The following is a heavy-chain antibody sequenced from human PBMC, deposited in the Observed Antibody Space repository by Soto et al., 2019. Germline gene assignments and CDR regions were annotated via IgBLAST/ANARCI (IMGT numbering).Heavy chain of an antibody. CDR2: IYHTGNA. D-gene: IGHD3-16*01. V-gene: IGHV4-30-2*01. CDR1: GGSLTSPGYS. Sequence: QLLLEESGSGLVRPSQTLSLTCGVSGGSLTSPGYSWTWIRQTPGQGLEWIGHIYHTGNAYYNPSLKSRVTISMDTSKNRFSLSLTSVIAAVTAIYYCARNWNYVGMNWFAPWGQGTLVTVSS. CDR3: ARNWNYVGMNWFAP. J-gene: IGHJ5*02.